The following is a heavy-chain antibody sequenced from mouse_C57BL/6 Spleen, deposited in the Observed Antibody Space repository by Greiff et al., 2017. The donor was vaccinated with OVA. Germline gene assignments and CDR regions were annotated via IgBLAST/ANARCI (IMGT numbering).Heavy chain of an antibody. Sequence: EVQRVESGGDLVKPGGSLKLSCAASGFTFSSYGMSWVRQTPDKRLEWVATISSGGSYTYYPDSVKGRFTISRDNAKNTLYLQMSSLKSEDTAMYYCARQPNWDEGIYAMDYWGQGTSVTVSS. CDR1: GFTFSSYG. CDR2: ISSGGSYT. CDR3: ARQPNWDEGIYAMDY. V-gene: IGHV5-6*01. J-gene: IGHJ4*01. D-gene: IGHD4-1*02.